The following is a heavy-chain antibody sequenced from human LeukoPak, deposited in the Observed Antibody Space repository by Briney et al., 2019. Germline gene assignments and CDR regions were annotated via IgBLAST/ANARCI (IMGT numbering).Heavy chain of an antibody. D-gene: IGHD1-26*01. J-gene: IGHJ4*02. Sequence: GGSLRLSCVASGFTFSDYYMSWIRQAPGKGLEWVSAISGSGGSTYYADSVKGRFTISRDNSKDTLYLQMNSLRAEDTAVYYCAKDVVGATMNYFDYWGQGTLVTVSS. CDR3: AKDVVGATMNYFDY. CDR1: GFTFSDYY. V-gene: IGHV3-23*01. CDR2: ISGSGGST.